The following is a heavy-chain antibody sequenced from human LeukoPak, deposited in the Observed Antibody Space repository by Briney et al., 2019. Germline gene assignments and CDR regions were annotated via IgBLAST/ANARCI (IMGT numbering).Heavy chain of an antibody. Sequence: GGSLRLSCTASGFTFSDYSMNWVRQAPGKGLEWVSSISRRSRHVYYAGSVKGRFTISRDNAWNSLYLQMNSLRAEDMAVYFCVRDLLGSGSTTAYLHHWGQGTLVTVS. J-gene: IGHJ1*01. V-gene: IGHV3-21*01. D-gene: IGHD1-1*01. CDR3: VRDLLGSGSTTAYLHH. CDR1: GFTFSDYS. CDR2: ISRRSRHV.